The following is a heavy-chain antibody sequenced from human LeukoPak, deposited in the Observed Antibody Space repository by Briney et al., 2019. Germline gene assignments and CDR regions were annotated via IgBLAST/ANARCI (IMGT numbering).Heavy chain of an antibody. CDR2: INHSGST. Sequence: SETLSLTCAVYGGSFSGYYWSWIRQPPGKGLEWIGEINHSGSTNYNPSLKSRVTISVDTSKNRFSLKLSSVTAADTAVYYCARGKKRGYSGSFFDYWGQGTLVTVSS. CDR3: ARGKKRGYSGSFFDY. D-gene: IGHD5-12*01. CDR1: GGSFSGYY. J-gene: IGHJ4*02. V-gene: IGHV4-34*01.